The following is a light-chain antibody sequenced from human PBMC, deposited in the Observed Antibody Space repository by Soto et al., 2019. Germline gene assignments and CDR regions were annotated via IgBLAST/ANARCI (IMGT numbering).Light chain of an antibody. CDR2: GAS. V-gene: IGKV3-20*01. J-gene: IGKJ1*01. CDR1: KSVSSSY. Sequence: ENVWSQSPGNLSLSKGERATLSCRASKSVSSSYLAWYQQKPGQAPRLLIYGASSRATGIPDRFSGSGSGTDFTLTISRLKPEDFAVYYCQQYGSSPPWTFGQGTKVDIK. CDR3: QQYGSSPPWT.